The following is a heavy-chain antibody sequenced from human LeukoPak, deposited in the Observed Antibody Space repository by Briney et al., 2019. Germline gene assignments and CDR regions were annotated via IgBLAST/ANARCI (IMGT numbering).Heavy chain of an antibody. D-gene: IGHD2-15*01. CDR3: ARSRASTYCRGGSCYARYFDY. CDR1: GGSFSGYY. Sequence: SETLSLTCAVYGGSFSGYYWSWIRQPPGKGLEWIGEINHSGSTNYNPSLKSRVTISVDTSKNQFSLKLSSVTAADTAVYYCARSRASTYCRGGSCYARYFDYWGQGTLVTVSS. CDR2: INHSGST. J-gene: IGHJ4*02. V-gene: IGHV4-34*01.